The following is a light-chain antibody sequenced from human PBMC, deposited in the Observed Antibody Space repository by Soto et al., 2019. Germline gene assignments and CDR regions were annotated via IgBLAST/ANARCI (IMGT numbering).Light chain of an antibody. V-gene: IGLV2-14*03. Sequence: QSVLTQPASVSGSRGQSITISCTGTSSDVGGSKFVSRYQQLPGKAPKLIISDVSDRPSGVSHRFSGSKSGNTASLTISGLQAEDEADYYCSSYTSANSNVFGTGTKVTVL. J-gene: IGLJ1*01. CDR2: DVS. CDR3: SSYTSANSNV. CDR1: SSDVGGSKF.